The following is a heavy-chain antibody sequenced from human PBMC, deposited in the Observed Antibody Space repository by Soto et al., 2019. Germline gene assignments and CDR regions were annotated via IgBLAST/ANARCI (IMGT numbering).Heavy chain of an antibody. D-gene: IGHD6-13*01. V-gene: IGHV3-33*01. Sequence: GGSLRLSCAASGFTFSSYGMHWVRQAPGKGLEWVAVIWYDGSNKYYADSVKGRFTISRDNSKNTLYLQMNSLRAEDTAVYYCARDRGIAAAGTDYWGQGTLVTVSS. CDR1: GFTFSSYG. J-gene: IGHJ4*02. CDR2: IWYDGSNK. CDR3: ARDRGIAAAGTDY.